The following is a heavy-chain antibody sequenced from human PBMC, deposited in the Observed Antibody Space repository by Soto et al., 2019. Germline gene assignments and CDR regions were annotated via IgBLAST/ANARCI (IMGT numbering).Heavy chain of an antibody. J-gene: IGHJ4*02. CDR2: ISAYNGNT. CDR3: ARVDTAMVIDFDY. D-gene: IGHD5-18*01. V-gene: IGHV1-18*04. Sequence: ASVKVSCKASGYTFTSYYMHWVRQAPGQGLEWMGWISAYNGNTNYAQKLQGRVTMTTDTSTSTAYMELRSLRSDDTAVYYCARVDTAMVIDFDYWGRGTLVTVS. CDR1: GYTFTSYY.